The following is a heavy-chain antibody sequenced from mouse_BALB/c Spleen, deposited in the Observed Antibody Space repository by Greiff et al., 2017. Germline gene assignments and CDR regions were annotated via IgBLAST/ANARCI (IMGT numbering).Heavy chain of an antibody. CDR2: ISSGGST. J-gene: IGHJ2*01. CDR1: GFTFSSYA. CDR3: ARGVYDYDDGYYFDY. V-gene: IGHV5-6-5*01. Sequence: EVKLVESGGGLVKPGGSLKLSCAASGFTFSSYAMSWVRQTPEKRLEWVASISSGGSTYYPDSVKGRFTISRDNARNILYLQMSSLRSEDTAMYYCARGVYDYDDGYYFDYWGQGTTLTVSS. D-gene: IGHD2-4*01.